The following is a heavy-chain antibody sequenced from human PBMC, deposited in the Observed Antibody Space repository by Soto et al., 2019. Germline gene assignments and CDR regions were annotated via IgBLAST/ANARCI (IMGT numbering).Heavy chain of an antibody. CDR3: ARTPLFGGVIPYLDY. CDR1: GGTFSSYT. J-gene: IGHJ4*02. Sequence: ASVKVSCKASGGTFSSYTISWVRQAPGQGLEWMGRIIPILGIANYAQKFQGRVTITADKSTSTAYMELSSLRSEDTAVYYCARTPLFGGVIPYLDYWGQGTLVTVSS. V-gene: IGHV1-69*02. CDR2: IIPILGIA. D-gene: IGHD3-16*02.